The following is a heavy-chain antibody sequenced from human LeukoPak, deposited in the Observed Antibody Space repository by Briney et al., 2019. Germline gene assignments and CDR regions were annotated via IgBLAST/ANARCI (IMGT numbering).Heavy chain of an antibody. J-gene: IGHJ4*02. CDR3: ARLGVYDSRVY. Sequence: GGSLRLSCAASGFTFSSYAMHWVRQAPGKGLEWVSVISYDGSNKYYVDSVKGRFTISRDNSKNMLYLQMNSLRAEDTAVYYCARLGVYDSRVYWGQGTLVTVSS. V-gene: IGHV3-30*04. CDR1: GFTFSSYA. CDR2: ISYDGSNK. D-gene: IGHD3-22*01.